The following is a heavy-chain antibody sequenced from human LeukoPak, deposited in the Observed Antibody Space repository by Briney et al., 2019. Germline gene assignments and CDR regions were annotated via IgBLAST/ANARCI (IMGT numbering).Heavy chain of an antibody. D-gene: IGHD6-19*01. J-gene: IGHJ4*02. CDR1: GGSISSGPYY. V-gene: IGHV4-39*01. CDR3: AKRRGGSSGWYGED. CDR2: IYYDEST. Sequence: PSETLSLTCTVSGGSISSGPYYWGWIRQPPGKDLEWIGSIYYDESTFYNPSLKSRVTISMDTSKNQLSLKVNSVTAADTAVYYCAKRRGGSSGWYGEDWGQGTLVTVSS.